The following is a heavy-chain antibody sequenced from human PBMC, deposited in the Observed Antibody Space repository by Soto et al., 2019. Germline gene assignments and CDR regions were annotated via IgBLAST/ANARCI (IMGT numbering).Heavy chain of an antibody. V-gene: IGHV4-39*01. D-gene: IGHD2-8*01. CDR2: IHYSGST. CDR1: GDSIGTTHSY. J-gene: IGHJ4*02. CDR3: ARHEGNGNVWPLDY. Sequence: SETLSLTCTVSGDSIGTTHSYWAWIRQSPGKGLEWIGNIHYSGSTYYMPSLRSRVTLSVDTSKNQFSLRLTSVTAEDTAAYYCARHEGNGNVWPLDYWGQGILVTVSS.